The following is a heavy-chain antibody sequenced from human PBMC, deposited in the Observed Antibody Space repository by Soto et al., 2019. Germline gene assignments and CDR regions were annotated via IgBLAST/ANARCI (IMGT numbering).Heavy chain of an antibody. V-gene: IGHV3-30-3*01. CDR2: ISYDGSNK. CDR1: GFTFSSYA. D-gene: IGHD3-3*01. CDR3: ARETYYDFWSGPYYGMDV. Sequence: QVQLVESGGGVVQPGRSLRLSCAASGFTFSSYAMHWVRQAPGKGLEWVAVISYDGSNKYYADSVKGRFTISRDNSKNPLYLQMNSLRAEDTAVSYCARETYYDFWSGPYYGMDVWGQGTTVTVSS. J-gene: IGHJ6*02.